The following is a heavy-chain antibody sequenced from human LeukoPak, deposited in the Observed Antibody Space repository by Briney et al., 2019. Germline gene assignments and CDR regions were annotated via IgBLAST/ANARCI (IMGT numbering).Heavy chain of an antibody. Sequence: QPGGSLRLSCAASGFTFSSYAMSWVSQAPGKGLEWVSAISGSGGSTYYADSVKGRFTISRDNSKNTLYLQMNSLRAEDTAVYYCAKKKGSGYYYAFDYWGQGTLVTVSS. CDR3: AKKKGSGYYYAFDY. D-gene: IGHD3-22*01. CDR2: ISGSGGST. V-gene: IGHV3-23*01. J-gene: IGHJ4*02. CDR1: GFTFSSYA.